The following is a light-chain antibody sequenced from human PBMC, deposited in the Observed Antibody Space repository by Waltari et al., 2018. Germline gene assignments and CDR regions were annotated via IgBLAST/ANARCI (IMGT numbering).Light chain of an antibody. Sequence: SSELTQDPAVSVALGQTVRFTCQGDSLRTSYASWYQLKPGQAPVLVIYGKDKRPSWIPDRISGYSSGTTSSLTITGAQAEDEADYYCSSRNGRANQAVFAGGTKVTVL. J-gene: IGLJ3*02. V-gene: IGLV3-19*01. CDR3: SSRNGRANQAV. CDR2: GKD. CDR1: SLRTSY.